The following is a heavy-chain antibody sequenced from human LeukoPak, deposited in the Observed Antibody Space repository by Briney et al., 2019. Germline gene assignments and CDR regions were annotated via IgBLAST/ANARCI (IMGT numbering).Heavy chain of an antibody. CDR1: GGSFSGYY. CDR3: ARGGWYSSS. J-gene: IGHJ4*02. D-gene: IGHD6-13*01. CDR2: INHSGST. Sequence: SETLSLTCAVYGGSFSGYYWSWIRQPPGKGLEWIGEINHSGSTNYNPSLKSRVTISVDTSKNQFSLKLSSVTAADTAVYYCARGGWYSSSWSPGTLVTVSS. V-gene: IGHV4-34*01.